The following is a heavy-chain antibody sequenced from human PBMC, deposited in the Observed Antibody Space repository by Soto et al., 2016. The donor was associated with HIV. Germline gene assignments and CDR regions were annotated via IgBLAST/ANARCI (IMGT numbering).Heavy chain of an antibody. J-gene: IGHJ4*02. D-gene: IGHD6-13*01. CDR2: INDSGTA. CDR1: GGSIYSSRYY. CDR3: VKLFDSSSWYPLSHS. V-gene: IGHV4-39*02. Sequence: QVQLQESGPGLVKPSETLSLTCTVSGGSIYSSRYYWGWVRQPPGKGLELIGIINDSGTAHHNPSLKSRVTLSVDTSTSHFSLNLTSVTAADTAVYFCVKLFDSSSWYPLSHSWGQGLLVTVSS.